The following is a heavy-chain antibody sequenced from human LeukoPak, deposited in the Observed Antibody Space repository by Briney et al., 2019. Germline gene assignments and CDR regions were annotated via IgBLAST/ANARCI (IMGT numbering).Heavy chain of an antibody. V-gene: IGHV3-21*01. CDR1: GLTFSSYS. CDR2: ISSSSSYI. J-gene: IGHJ4*02. Sequence: GGSLGLSCAASGLTFSSYSMNWVRQAPGKGLEWVSSISSSSSYIYYADSVKGRFTISRDNAKNSLYLQMNSLRAEDTAVYYCASYVDTAMGDDYWGQGTLVTVSS. CDR3: ASYVDTAMGDDY. D-gene: IGHD5-18*01.